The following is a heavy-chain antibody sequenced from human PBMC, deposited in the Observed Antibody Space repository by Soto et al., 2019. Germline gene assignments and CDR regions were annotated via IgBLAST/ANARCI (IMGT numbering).Heavy chain of an antibody. CDR3: AHWFYYDGNVYRSAFDH. J-gene: IGHJ4*02. CDR1: GFSLTTSGVG. CDR2: IYWDDVK. D-gene: IGHD3-22*01. Sequence: QITLKESGPTLVKPTQTLTLTCTFSGFSLTTSGVGVGWIRQPPGKALEWLGIIYWDDVKLYSTSLNRRLTITRETSKNEVVLTMTNMDPVDTGTYYCAHWFYYDGNVYRSAFDHRGQGTLVTVYS. V-gene: IGHV2-5*02.